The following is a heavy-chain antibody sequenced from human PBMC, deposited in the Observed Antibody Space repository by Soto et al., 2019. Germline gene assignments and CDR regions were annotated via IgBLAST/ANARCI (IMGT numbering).Heavy chain of an antibody. J-gene: IGHJ4*02. CDR1: GLTFSRYA. Sequence: EEQLLESGGGLVQPGGSLRLSCAASGLTFSRYAMSWVRQAPGKGLEWVSIINPSGDITYYGDSVKGRFTISRDNSKNTLSLQMNSLRAEDTAVYYCANSLRPSALTTYYFGYRGQGTLVTVSS. CDR3: ANSLRPSALTTYYFGY. D-gene: IGHD4-17*01. CDR2: INPSGDIT. V-gene: IGHV3-23*01.